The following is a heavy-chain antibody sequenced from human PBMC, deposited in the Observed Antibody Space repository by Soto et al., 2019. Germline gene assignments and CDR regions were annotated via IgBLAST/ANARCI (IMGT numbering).Heavy chain of an antibody. CDR2: SAYTGNT. J-gene: IGHJ5*02. Sequence: PSETLSLTCVVSGGSITSYHWSWIRQFPGKGLEWIAYSAYTGNTNYNPSLKSRVTISMDTSKNQLSLNLTSVTAADTAVYYCARVWGSYQAPSGGAGFDPWGQGTLVTVSS. D-gene: IGHD3-16*02. CDR1: GGSITSYH. CDR3: ARVWGSYQAPSGGAGFDP. V-gene: IGHV4-59*03.